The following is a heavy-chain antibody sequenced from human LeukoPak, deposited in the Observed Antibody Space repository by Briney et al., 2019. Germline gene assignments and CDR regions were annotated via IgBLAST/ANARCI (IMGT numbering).Heavy chain of an antibody. J-gene: IGHJ5*02. Sequence: GGSLRLSRAASGFTFSNYAMSWLRQAPGKGLEWVSVISGSGGGTYYADSVKGRFTISRDNSKSTLFLQMKGLRAEDTALYYCAKSVRKSSSSWYHGWFDPWGQGTLVTVSS. D-gene: IGHD6-13*01. CDR3: AKSVRKSSSSWYHGWFDP. V-gene: IGHV3-23*01. CDR2: ISGSGGGT. CDR1: GFTFSNYA.